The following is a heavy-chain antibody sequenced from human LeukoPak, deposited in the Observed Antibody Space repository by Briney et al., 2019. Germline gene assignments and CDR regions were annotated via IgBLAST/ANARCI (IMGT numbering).Heavy chain of an antibody. CDR3: ARPPYSSSWYYFDY. CDR2: INHRGNA. Sequence: SETLSLTCVVHGGSFSGYYWSWIRQPPGKGLEWIGEINHRGNANYNPSLKSRVTMSVDTSQNQVSLKLSSVTAADTAVYYRARPPYSSSWYYFDYWGQGTLVTVSS. CDR1: GGSFSGYY. J-gene: IGHJ4*02. D-gene: IGHD6-13*01. V-gene: IGHV4-34*01.